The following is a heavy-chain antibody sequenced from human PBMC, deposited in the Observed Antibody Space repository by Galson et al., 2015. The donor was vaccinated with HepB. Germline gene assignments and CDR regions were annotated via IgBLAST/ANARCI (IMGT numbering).Heavy chain of an antibody. Sequence: SVKVSCKASGGTFSSSAVSWVRQAPGQGLEWMGGIIPHFGIPSYAQKFQGRVTITADKSMSTAYMELRSLRTEDTAVYYCARGRGRGRYYYYGMDVWGQGTTFTVSS. CDR1: GGTFSSSA. D-gene: IGHD3-9*01. J-gene: IGHJ6*02. V-gene: IGHV1-69*10. CDR3: ARGRGRGRYYYYGMDV. CDR2: IIPHFGIP.